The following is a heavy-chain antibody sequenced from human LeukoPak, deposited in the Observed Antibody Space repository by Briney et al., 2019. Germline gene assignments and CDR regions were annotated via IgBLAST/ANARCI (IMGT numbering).Heavy chain of an antibody. V-gene: IGHV4-34*01. D-gene: IGHD2-21*02. CDR1: GGSFSGYY. CDR3: ARGRRKFKGGDCYRSDY. Sequence: PSETLSLTCAVYGGSFSGYYWSWIRQPPGKGLEWIGEINHSGSTNYNPSLKSRVTISVDTSKNQFSLKLSSVTAADTAVYYCARGRRKFKGGDCYRSDYWGQGTLVTVSS. CDR2: INHSGST. J-gene: IGHJ4*02.